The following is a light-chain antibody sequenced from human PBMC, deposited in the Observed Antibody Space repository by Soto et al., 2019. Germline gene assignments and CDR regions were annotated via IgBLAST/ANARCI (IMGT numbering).Light chain of an antibody. CDR3: QQFET. J-gene: IGKJ1*01. CDR1: QTVSSSF. Sequence: EMVLTQSPDTLSLSPGERATLSCRASQTVSSSFLAWYQQRPGQAPRLLIYGTSSRATGIPDRFSGSGSGTDFTLTISRLEPEDFAVYYCQQFETFGPGTKVDIK. CDR2: GTS. V-gene: IGKV3-20*01.